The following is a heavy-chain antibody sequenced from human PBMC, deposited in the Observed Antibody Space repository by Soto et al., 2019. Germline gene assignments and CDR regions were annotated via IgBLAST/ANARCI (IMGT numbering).Heavy chain of an antibody. CDR3: ARVAYDFWSGYYTVGWFDP. CDR1: GGSISSGDYY. D-gene: IGHD3-3*01. V-gene: IGHV4-30-4*01. J-gene: IGHJ5*02. Sequence: QVQLQESGPGLVKPSQTLSLTCTVSGGSISSGDYYWSWIRQPPGKGLEWIGYIYYSGSTYYNPSLKSRVTISVDTSKNQFSLKLSSVTAADTAVYYCARVAYDFWSGYYTVGWFDPWGQGTLVTVSS. CDR2: IYYSGST.